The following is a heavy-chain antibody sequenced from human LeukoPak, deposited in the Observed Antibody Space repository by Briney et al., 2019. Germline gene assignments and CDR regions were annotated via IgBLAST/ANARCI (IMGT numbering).Heavy chain of an antibody. CDR2: ISSSRSYL. CDR1: GFTFSSYS. V-gene: IGHV3-21*01. J-gene: IGHJ2*01. Sequence: KPGGSLRLSCAASGFTFSSYSMNWVRQAPGKGLEWVSSISSSRSYLYYVDSVKGRFTISRDNAKNSLYLQMNSLRAEDTAVYYCARDLPDEVPSFDLWGRGTLVTVSS. D-gene: IGHD1-1*01. CDR3: ARDLPDEVPSFDL.